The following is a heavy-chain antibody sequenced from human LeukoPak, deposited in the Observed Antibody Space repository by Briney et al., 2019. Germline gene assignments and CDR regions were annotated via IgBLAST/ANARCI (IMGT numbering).Heavy chain of an antibody. V-gene: IGHV3-23*01. D-gene: IGHD3-22*01. CDR3: AKVGIRISLIVVVFTTADDWYFDL. CDR2: ISGGGGST. CDR1: GFTFSNYA. Sequence: PGGSLRLSCAASGFTFSNYAMSWVRQAPGKGLEWVAGISGGGGSTYYADSVKGRPTTSRDTCKKSSYMQMDSLRAEDTAVYYCAKVGIRISLIVVVFTTADDWYFDLWGRGTLVTVSS. J-gene: IGHJ2*01.